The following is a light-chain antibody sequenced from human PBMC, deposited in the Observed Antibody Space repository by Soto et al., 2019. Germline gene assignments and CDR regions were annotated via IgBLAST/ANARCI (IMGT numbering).Light chain of an antibody. J-gene: IGLJ2*01. CDR2: ANT. V-gene: IGLV1-40*01. CDR3: QSYDSSLSGSL. Sequence: QSVLTQPPSVSGAPGQRVTISCTGTSSNIGAGYDVHWYQQLPGTAPKLLVYANTNRPSGVPDRFSGSKSGTSASLAITGLQADDEADYYCQSYDSSLSGSLFGGGTKLTVL. CDR1: SSNIGAGYD.